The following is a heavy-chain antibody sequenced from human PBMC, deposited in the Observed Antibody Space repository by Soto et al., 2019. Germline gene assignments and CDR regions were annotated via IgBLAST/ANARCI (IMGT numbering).Heavy chain of an antibody. J-gene: IGHJ3*02. CDR2: IIPSSGVA. CDR3: AKNLLVTIPDGFDI. V-gene: IGHV1-2*02. CDR1: GYTFTKYY. Sequence: QVQLVQSGAEVKKPGASVKVSCKASGYTFTKYYMHWVRQAPGQGLEWMGWIIPSSGVANYAQKFQGRVTMTRDTSISTAYMELSRLRSGDTAVYYCAKNLLVTIPDGFDICGQGTMVTVSS. D-gene: IGHD2-21*01.